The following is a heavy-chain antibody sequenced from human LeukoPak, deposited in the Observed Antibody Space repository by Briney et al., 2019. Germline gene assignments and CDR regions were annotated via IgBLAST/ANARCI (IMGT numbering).Heavy chain of an antibody. V-gene: IGHV3-15*07. D-gene: IGHD2-21*01. Sequence: GGSLRLSCAASGFNFNNAWMSWVRQAPGKGLEWVGRIRSKIDGGATDYAAPVKGRFTISRDDSKNTLYLQINSLKIEDTAMHYCYTSITDYWGQGTLVTVSS. CDR3: YTSITDY. CDR1: GFNFNNAW. J-gene: IGHJ4*02. CDR2: IRSKIDGGAT.